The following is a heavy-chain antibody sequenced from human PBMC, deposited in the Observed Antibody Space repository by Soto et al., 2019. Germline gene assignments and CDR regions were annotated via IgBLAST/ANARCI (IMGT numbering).Heavy chain of an antibody. D-gene: IGHD5-12*01. J-gene: IGHJ5*02. CDR1: GFTFNNYW. CDR3: ATVATNSYILLGL. Sequence: VQLVESGGTLVQPGGSLRLSCAASGFTFNNYWMNWVRQAPGKGLVWVSRINSDGTKTTYADSLKGRFTLSRDNAKKTVYLQMNSLRAVATAVSYCATVATNSYILLGLWGQGTLVDVSA. CDR2: INSDGTKT. V-gene: IGHV3-74*01.